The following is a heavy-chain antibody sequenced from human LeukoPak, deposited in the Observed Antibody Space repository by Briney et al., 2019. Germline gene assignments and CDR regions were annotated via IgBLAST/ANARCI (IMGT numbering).Heavy chain of an antibody. V-gene: IGHV3-30*18. J-gene: IGHJ4*02. CDR3: AKNLFFYHDSSPLDD. CDR1: GFTFSSYG. CDR2: ISYDGSNK. Sequence: GGSLRLSCAASGFTFSSYGMHWVRQAPGKGLEWVAVISYDGSNKYYADSVKGRFTISRDNSKNTLYLQMNSLRAEDTAVYYCAKNLFFYHDSSPLDDWGQGTLVTVSS. D-gene: IGHD3-22*01.